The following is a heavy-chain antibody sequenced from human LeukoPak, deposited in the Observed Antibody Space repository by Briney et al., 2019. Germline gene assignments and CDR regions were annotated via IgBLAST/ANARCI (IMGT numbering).Heavy chain of an antibody. CDR2: IKQDGSEK. D-gene: IGHD2-21*02. Sequence: SGGSLRLPCSASEFTFSTYWMSWVRQAPGKGLEWVANIKQDGSEKYYVDSVRGRFTISRDNAKKSLYLQMNSLRAEDTAVYYCARGSGTARVHYYTDDWGKGTTVTVSS. J-gene: IGHJ6*03. CDR3: ARGSGTARVHYYTDD. V-gene: IGHV3-7*01. CDR1: EFTFSTYW.